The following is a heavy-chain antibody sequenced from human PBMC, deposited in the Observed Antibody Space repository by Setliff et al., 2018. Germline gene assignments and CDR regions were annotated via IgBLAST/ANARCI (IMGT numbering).Heavy chain of an antibody. CDR2: TIPMFGTT. CDR3: ARDGSIEVGPGTNQELDV. D-gene: IGHD2-2*01. CDR1: GGTFSSYG. J-gene: IGHJ6*04. V-gene: IGHV1-69*05. Sequence: SVKVSCKASGGTFSSYGISWVRQAPGQGLEWMGGTIPMFGTTNYARKFQGRVTIITDESTSTAYMELSSLRTEDSAVYYCARDGSIEVGPGTNQELDVWGTGTTVTVSS.